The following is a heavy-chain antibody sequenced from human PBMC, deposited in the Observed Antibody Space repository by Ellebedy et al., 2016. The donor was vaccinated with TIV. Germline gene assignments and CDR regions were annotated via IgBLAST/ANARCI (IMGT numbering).Heavy chain of an antibody. CDR1: GYTFSDYY. CDR3: ARGDYGFEYFQH. Sequence: ASVKVSXXASGYTFSDYYIHWVRQAPGQGLEWMGWINPNSGGTNYAQKFQGRVTMTRDTSISTAYMELRRLRSDDTAVYYCARGDYGFEYFQHWGQGTLVTVSS. J-gene: IGHJ1*01. D-gene: IGHD3-3*01. V-gene: IGHV1-2*02. CDR2: INPNSGGT.